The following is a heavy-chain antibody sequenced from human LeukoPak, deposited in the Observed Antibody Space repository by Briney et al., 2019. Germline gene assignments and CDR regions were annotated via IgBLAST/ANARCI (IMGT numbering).Heavy chain of an antibody. V-gene: IGHV3-23*01. CDR3: AKDPETYSSRWFDS. Sequence: GGSLRLSCAASGFTFSNYAMSWVRQAPGKGLEWVSSLSYNGGSPYYADSVKGRFTISRDNSKNTLHLHMNSLRVEDTAVYYCAKDPETYSSRWFDSWGQGTLVTVSS. CDR1: GFTFSNYA. CDR2: LSYNGGSP. J-gene: IGHJ5*01. D-gene: IGHD2-21*01.